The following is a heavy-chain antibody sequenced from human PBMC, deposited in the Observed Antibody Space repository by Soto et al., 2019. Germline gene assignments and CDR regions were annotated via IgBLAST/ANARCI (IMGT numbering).Heavy chain of an antibody. CDR2: INPNSGGT. Sequence: ASVKVSCKASGSTFTGYYMHWVRQAPGQGLEWMGWINPNSGGTNYAQKFQGRVTMTRDTSISTAYMELSRLRSDDTAVYYCARDFQGNGKSTYGMDVGGQGTTVTVSS. CDR1: GSTFTGYY. J-gene: IGHJ6*02. V-gene: IGHV1-2*02. CDR3: ARDFQGNGKSTYGMDV.